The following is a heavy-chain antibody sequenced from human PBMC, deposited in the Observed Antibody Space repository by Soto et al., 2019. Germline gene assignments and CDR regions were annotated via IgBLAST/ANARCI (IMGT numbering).Heavy chain of an antibody. CDR3: ARAVFRYSSSTTSYYYGLDV. D-gene: IGHD6-19*01. CDR1: GGSISSYY. V-gene: IGHV4-59*08. J-gene: IGHJ6*02. CDR2: MYYRGST. Sequence: SETLSLTCTVSGGSISSYYWSWVRQPPGKGLEWIGYMYYRGSTNYNPSLKSRVTISVDTSKNQLSLKLNSVTAADTAVYYCARAVFRYSSSTTSYYYGLDVWGQGTTVTVSS.